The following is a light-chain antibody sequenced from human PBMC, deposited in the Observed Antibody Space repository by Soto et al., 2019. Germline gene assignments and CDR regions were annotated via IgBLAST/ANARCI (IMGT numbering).Light chain of an antibody. CDR3: SSYAGSNNLV. Sequence: QSVLTQPPSASRSPGQSVTISCTGTSSDVGGYNYVSWYQQHPGKAPKLMIYEVNKRPSGVPDRFSGSKSGNSASLTVSGLQAEDEADYYCSSYAGSNNLVFGGGTKLTVL. CDR1: SSDVGGYNY. CDR2: EVN. J-gene: IGLJ2*01. V-gene: IGLV2-8*02.